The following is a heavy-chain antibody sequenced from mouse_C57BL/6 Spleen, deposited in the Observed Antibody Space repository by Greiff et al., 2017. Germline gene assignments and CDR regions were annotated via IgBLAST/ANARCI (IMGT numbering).Heavy chain of an antibody. CDR2: ISSGSSTI. J-gene: IGHJ2*01. V-gene: IGHV5-17*01. CDR1: GFTFSDYG. Sequence: DVKLVESGGGLVKPGGSLTLSCAASGFTFSDYGMHWVRQAPEKWLEWVAYISSGSSTIYYADTVKGRFTISRENAENTLFMKMASLRSEYKAMYYCAREGADYWGQGTTLTVSS. CDR3: AREGADY.